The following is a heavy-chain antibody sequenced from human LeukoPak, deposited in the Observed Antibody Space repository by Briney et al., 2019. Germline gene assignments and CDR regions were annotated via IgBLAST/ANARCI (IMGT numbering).Heavy chain of an antibody. Sequence: GESLKISCKGSGYSFTSYWIGWVRQMPGKGLEWMGIIYPGDSDTRYSPSFQGQVTISADKSISTAYLQWSSLKASDTAMYYCARGMEGVVPAAIGPAGMDVWGQGTTVTVSS. CDR3: ARGMEGVVPAAIGPAGMDV. V-gene: IGHV5-51*01. D-gene: IGHD2-2*02. CDR2: IYPGDSDT. J-gene: IGHJ6*02. CDR1: GYSFTSYW.